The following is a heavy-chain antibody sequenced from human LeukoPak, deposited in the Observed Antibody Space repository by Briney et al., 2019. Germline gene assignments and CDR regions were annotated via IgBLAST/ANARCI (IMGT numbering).Heavy chain of an antibody. V-gene: IGHV4-59*08. CDR3: ARHGTSRITMNH. CDR2: IFYSGST. Sequence: SETLSLTCTVSGGSISPCYWSWIRQPPGEGLEWIGYIFYSGSTNYNPSLKSRVTISVDTSKNQFSLKLSSVTAADTAVYYCARHGTSRITMNHWGQGTLVTVSS. CDR1: GGSISPCY. D-gene: IGHD3-22*01. J-gene: IGHJ4*02.